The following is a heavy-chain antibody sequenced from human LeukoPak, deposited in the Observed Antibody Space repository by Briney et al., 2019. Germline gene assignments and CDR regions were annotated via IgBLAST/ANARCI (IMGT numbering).Heavy chain of an antibody. CDR3: ARGARLRAARGCAFDI. V-gene: IGHV4-34*01. CDR1: GGSFSGYY. J-gene: IGHJ3*02. D-gene: IGHD6-6*01. CDR2: INHSGST. Sequence: SETLSLTCAVYGGSFSGYYWSWIRQPPGKGLEWIGEINHSGSTNYNPSLKNRVPISVDTSKTQFSLKLSSVTAADTAVYYCARGARLRAARGCAFDIWGQGTMVTVSS.